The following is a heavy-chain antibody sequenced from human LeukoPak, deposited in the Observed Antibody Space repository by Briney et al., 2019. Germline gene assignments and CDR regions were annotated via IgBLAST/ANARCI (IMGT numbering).Heavy chain of an antibody. CDR2: INWNGGRT. J-gene: IGHJ4*02. V-gene: IGHV3-20*03. D-gene: IGHD4-17*01. CDR3: ARDYDYGDYPGY. Sequence: GGSLRLFYPASGFMFDDYGMSWVRQAPGKGLEWVSGINWNGGRTGYADSVKGRFTISRDNAKNSLYLQMNSLRAEDTALYYCARDYDYGDYPGYWGQGTLVTVSS. CDR1: GFMFDDYG.